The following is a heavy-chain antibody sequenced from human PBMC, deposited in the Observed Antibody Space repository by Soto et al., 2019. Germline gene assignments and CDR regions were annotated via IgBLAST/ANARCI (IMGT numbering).Heavy chain of an antibody. D-gene: IGHD5-12*01. V-gene: IGHV3-72*01. Sequence: GGSLRLSCAAYGFTFSDHYMEWVRQPPGKGLEWVGRIRRKANSYTTEYAASVKGRFTISRDDLKSSLYLQMNSLKTEDTAVYYCASVVLVATSYYFDYWSLGT. CDR3: ASVVLVATSYYFDY. CDR1: GFTFSDHY. J-gene: IGHJ4*02. CDR2: IRRKANSYTT.